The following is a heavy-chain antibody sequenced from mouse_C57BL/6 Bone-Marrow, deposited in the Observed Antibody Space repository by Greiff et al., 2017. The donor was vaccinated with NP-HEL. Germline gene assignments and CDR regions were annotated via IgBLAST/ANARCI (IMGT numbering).Heavy chain of an antibody. J-gene: IGHJ2*01. CDR3: ARSGAGNSRRFED. Sequence: QVHVKQPGAELVKPGASVKMSCKASGYTFTSYWITWVKQRPGQGLEWIGDIYPGSGSTNYNAKFTRKATLTVDTSSSTAYMLLSSLTSEDSAVDYGARSGAGNSRRFEDGGEGTTRTVSS. CDR1: GYTFTSYW. V-gene: IGHV1-55*01. CDR2: IYPGSGST. D-gene: IGHD3-2*02.